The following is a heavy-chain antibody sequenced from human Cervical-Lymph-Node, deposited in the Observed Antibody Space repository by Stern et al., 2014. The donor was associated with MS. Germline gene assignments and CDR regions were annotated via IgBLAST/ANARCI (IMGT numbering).Heavy chain of an antibody. CDR1: GYTFTSYY. V-gene: IGHV1-46*01. CDR3: AREVAGHRLGMMDV. J-gene: IGHJ6*02. CDR2: INPRGGST. D-gene: IGHD6-19*01. Sequence: VQLVESGAEGKKPGASVKASCKASGYTFTSYYMHWVRQAPGQGLEWMGIINPRGGSTSYAQKFQGRVTMTRDTSTSIVYMELSSLRSEDTAVYYCAREVAGHRLGMMDVWGQGTTVTVSS.